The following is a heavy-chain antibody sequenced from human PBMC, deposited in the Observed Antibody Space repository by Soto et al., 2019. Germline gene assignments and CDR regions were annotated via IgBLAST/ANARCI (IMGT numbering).Heavy chain of an antibody. J-gene: IGHJ5*02. V-gene: IGHV4-31*03. CDR2: IYYSGST. Sequence: QVQLQESGPGLVKPSQTLSLTCTVSGGSISSGGYYWSWIRQHPGKGLEWIGYIYYSGSTYYNPSLKSRVTISVDTSKNQFTRKLSSVTAADTAVYYCARERGSSGWFDPWGQGTLVTVSS. CDR1: GGSISSGGYY. CDR3: ARERGSSGWFDP. D-gene: IGHD6-6*01.